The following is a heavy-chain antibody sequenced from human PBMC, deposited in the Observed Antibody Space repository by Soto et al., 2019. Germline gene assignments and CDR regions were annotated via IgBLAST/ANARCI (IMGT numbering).Heavy chain of an antibody. V-gene: IGHV5-10-1*01. CDR3: ARQIYDSDTGPNFQYYFDS. J-gene: IGHJ4*02. CDR2: IDPSDSQT. Sequence: GESQKISCKGSGYSFAGYWITWVRHKAGKGINWMGRIDPSDSQTYYSPSFRGHVTISVTKSITTVFLQWSSLRASDTAMYYCARQIYDSDTGPNFQYYFDSWGQGTPVTVSS. CDR1: GYSFAGYW. D-gene: IGHD3-22*01.